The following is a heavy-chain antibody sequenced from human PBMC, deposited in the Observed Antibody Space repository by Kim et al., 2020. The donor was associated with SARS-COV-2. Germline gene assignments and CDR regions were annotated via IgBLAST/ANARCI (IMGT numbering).Heavy chain of an antibody. CDR3: ARDDLYCSGGSCYSEFDY. CDR2: TYYRSKWYN. V-gene: IGHV6-1*01. D-gene: IGHD2-15*01. CDR1: GDSVSSNSAA. J-gene: IGHJ4*02. Sequence: SQTLSLTCAISGDSVSSNSAAWNWIRQSPSRGLEWLGRTYYRSKWYNDYAVSVKSRITINPDTSKNQFSLQLNSVTPEDTAVYYCARDDLYCSGGSCYSEFDYWAQGTLVPVSS.